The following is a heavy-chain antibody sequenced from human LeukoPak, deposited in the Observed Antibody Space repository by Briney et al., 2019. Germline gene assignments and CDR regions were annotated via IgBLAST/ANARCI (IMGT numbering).Heavy chain of an antibody. V-gene: IGHV3-53*01. CDR3: ARVGDHYHWYLDV. CDR1: GFSVSTNY. Sequence: GGTLTLSCEVSGFSVSTNYMNWVRQAPGKGLEWVSILYSGGSTYYADSVKGRFTVSRDSSKNTLYLHMNSLRAEDTAVYYCARVGDHYHWYLDVWGRGTLVTASS. J-gene: IGHJ2*01. D-gene: IGHD3-10*01. CDR2: LYSGGST.